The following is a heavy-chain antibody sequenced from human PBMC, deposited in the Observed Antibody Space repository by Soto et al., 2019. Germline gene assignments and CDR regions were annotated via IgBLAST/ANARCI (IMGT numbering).Heavy chain of an antibody. CDR3: ARVHCSGGSCYANWFDP. CDR1: GGSISSYY. D-gene: IGHD2-15*01. CDR2: IYYSGST. Sequence: PXRTLSLTCTVYGGSISSYYWSWIRQPPGKGLEWIGYIYYSGSTNYNPSLKSRVTISVDTSKNQFSLKLSSVTAADTAVYYCARVHCSGGSCYANWFDPWGQGTLVTVSS. J-gene: IGHJ5*02. V-gene: IGHV4-59*01.